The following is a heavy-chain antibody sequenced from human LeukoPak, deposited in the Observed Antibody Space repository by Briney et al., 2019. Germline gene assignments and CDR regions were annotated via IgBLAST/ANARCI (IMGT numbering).Heavy chain of an antibody. V-gene: IGHV4-30-4*01. CDR1: GGSISSGDYY. J-gene: IGHJ4*02. D-gene: IGHD1-7*01. CDR2: IYYSGST. Sequence: PSQTLSLTCTVSGGSISSGDYYWSWIRQPPGKGLEWIGYIYYSGSTYYNPSLKSRVTISVDTSKSQFSLKLSSVTAADTAVYYCARSLNYQNFDYWGQGTLVTVSS. CDR3: ARSLNYQNFDY.